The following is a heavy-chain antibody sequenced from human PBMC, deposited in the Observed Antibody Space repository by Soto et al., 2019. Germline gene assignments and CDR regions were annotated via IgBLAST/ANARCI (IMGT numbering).Heavy chain of an antibody. CDR2: ISFDGSNK. D-gene: IGHD3-9*01. CDR3: AKEYDILTGYLNYFDY. CDR1: GFTFSSYG. Sequence: SGGSLRLSCAASGFTFSSYGMHWVRQAPGKGLEWVAVISFDGSNKYYADSVKGRFSISRDNSKNTLYLQMNSLRAEDTAVYYCAKEYDILTGYLNYFDYWGQGTLVTVSS. V-gene: IGHV3-30*18. J-gene: IGHJ4*02.